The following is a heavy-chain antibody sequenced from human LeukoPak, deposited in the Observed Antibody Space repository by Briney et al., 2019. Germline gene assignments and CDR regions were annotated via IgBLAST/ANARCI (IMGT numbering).Heavy chain of an antibody. D-gene: IGHD2-8*02. CDR2: ISPEGSGT. CDR3: TRVQAGRSGLMDV. V-gene: IGHV3-74*01. J-gene: IGHJ6*02. CDR1: GFSLSGYW. Sequence: GGSLRLSCAASGFSLSGYWMHWVRQAPGKGLVWVSRISPEGSGTTYADSVKGRFTISRDNSKNTLYLQMNSLRDEDAAVYRCTRVQAGRSGLMDVWGRGTTVTVSS.